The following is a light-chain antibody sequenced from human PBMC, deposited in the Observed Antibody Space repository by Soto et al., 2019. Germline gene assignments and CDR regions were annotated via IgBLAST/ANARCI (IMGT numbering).Light chain of an antibody. CDR1: QSVDRY. J-gene: IGKJ5*01. CDR3: QQRSNWPPIT. V-gene: IGKV3-11*01. Sequence: EAILTQSPASLSLSPGERATVSCRASQSVDRYLAWYQKTPGQAPRLLIYDTSNRATGIPARFSGSGSGTDFTLTISSLEPEDFAVYYCQQRSNWPPITFGQGTRLEI. CDR2: DTS.